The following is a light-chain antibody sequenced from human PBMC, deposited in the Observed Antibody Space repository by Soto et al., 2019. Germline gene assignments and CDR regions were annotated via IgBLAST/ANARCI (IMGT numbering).Light chain of an antibody. V-gene: IGKV3D-20*02. CDR3: QQRSNWPP. J-gene: IGKJ5*01. CDR2: GTS. Sequence: EIVMTQSPATLSVSPGERATLSCRASQSVSSSYLAWYQQKPGQAPRFLIYGTSSRATGIPDRFSGSGSGTDFTLTITSLEPEDSAIYYCQQRSNWPPFGQGTRLEIK. CDR1: QSVSSSY.